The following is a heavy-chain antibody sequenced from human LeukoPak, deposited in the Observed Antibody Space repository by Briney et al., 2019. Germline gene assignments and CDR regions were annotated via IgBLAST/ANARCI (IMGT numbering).Heavy chain of an antibody. CDR1: GGSMSSSSYY. Sequence: KPSETLSLTCGVSGGSMSSSSYYWGWIRRPPGKGLEWIGSIYYSGSTYYNPSLKSRVTISVDTSKNQISLKLTSVTAADTAVYYCARHPMVRGVTFGMDVWGQGTTVTVSS. D-gene: IGHD3-10*01. CDR2: IYYSGST. V-gene: IGHV4-39*01. J-gene: IGHJ6*02. CDR3: ARHPMVRGVTFGMDV.